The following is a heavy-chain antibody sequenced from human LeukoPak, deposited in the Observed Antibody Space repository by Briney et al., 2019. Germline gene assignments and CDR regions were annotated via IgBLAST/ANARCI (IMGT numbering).Heavy chain of an antibody. CDR3: ARGSYGSSDFEYFHH. J-gene: IGHJ1*01. Sequence: GPSVTVSCTASGHSFTGNYMHWVRQAPGQGLEGMGWSNPNSGGTNYAQKFQGRVTITRETSIGTAYMELNRLRSDDTAVYYCARGSYGSSDFEYFHHWGQGTLVTVSS. CDR2: SNPNSGGT. CDR1: GHSFTGNY. V-gene: IGHV1-2*02. D-gene: IGHD3-22*01.